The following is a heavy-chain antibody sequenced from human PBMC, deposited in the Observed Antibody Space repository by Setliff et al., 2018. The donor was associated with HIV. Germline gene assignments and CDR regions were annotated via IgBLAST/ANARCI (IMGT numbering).Heavy chain of an antibody. CDR3: ASAGAWQRNALDI. CDR1: GGSISSYY. Sequence: TLSLTCTVSGGSISSYYWSWIRQPAGKGLEWIGRIYTSGSTNYNPSLKSRVTMSVDTSKNQFSLKLSSVTAADTAVYYCASAGAWQRNALDIWGQGTMVTVSS. CDR2: IYTSGST. D-gene: IGHD5-12*01. V-gene: IGHV4-4*07. J-gene: IGHJ3*02.